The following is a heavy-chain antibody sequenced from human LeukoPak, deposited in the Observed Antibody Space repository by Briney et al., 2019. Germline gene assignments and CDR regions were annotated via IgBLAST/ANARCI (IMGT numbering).Heavy chain of an antibody. CDR1: GLTFSSYW. J-gene: IGHJ6*03. Sequence: GGSLRLSCAASGLTFSSYWMHWVRQAPGKGLVWVSRINSDGSTTTYADSVKGRFTISRDNARNTLYLQMNSLRAEDTAVYYCARDRRLWNMDVWGTGTTVTISS. CDR2: INSDGSTT. CDR3: ARDRRLWNMDV. D-gene: IGHD4/OR15-4a*01. V-gene: IGHV3-74*01.